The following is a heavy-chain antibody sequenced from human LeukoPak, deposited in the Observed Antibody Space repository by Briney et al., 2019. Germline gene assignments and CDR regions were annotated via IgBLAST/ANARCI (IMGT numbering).Heavy chain of an antibody. D-gene: IGHD3-10*01. CDR2: ISYDGSNK. CDR3: AKDITMVLDAFDI. CDR1: GFTFSSYG. V-gene: IGHV3-30*18. Sequence: GRSLRLSCAASGFTFSSYGMHWVRQAPGKGLEWVAVISYDGSNKYYADSVKGRFTISRDNSKNTLYLQMNSLRAEDTAVYYCAKDITMVLDAFDIWGQGTMVTVSS. J-gene: IGHJ3*02.